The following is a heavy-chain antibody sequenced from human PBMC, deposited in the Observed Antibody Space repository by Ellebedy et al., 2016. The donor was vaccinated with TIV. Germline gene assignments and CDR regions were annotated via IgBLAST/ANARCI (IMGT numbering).Heavy chain of an antibody. V-gene: IGHV3-21*01. CDR1: GFTFSTYT. CDR3: ARNVNYAHDY. D-gene: IGHD1-7*01. Sequence: GESLKISCAASGFTFSTYTMDWVCQAPGKGLEWVSSISISSDLIFYADSVRGRVTISRDNAKNSVYLQISSLRADDTAVYYCARNVNYAHDYWGQGTLVTVSS. CDR2: ISISSDLI. J-gene: IGHJ4*02.